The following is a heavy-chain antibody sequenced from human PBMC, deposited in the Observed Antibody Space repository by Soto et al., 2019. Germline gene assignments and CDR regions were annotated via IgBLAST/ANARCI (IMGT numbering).Heavy chain of an antibody. Sequence: EVQLLESGGGLVQPGGSLRLSCAASGFTFSSYAMSWVRQAPGKGLEWVSAISGSGGSTYYADSVKGRFTISRDNSKNTLYLQMNSLRAEDTAVYYCAKGPRGQWLGAGNRNFDYWGQGTLVTVSS. V-gene: IGHV3-23*01. J-gene: IGHJ4*02. CDR2: ISGSGGST. CDR3: AKGPRGQWLGAGNRNFDY. CDR1: GFTFSSYA. D-gene: IGHD6-19*01.